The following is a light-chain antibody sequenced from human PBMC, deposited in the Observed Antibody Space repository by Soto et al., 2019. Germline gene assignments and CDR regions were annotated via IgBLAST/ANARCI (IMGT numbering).Light chain of an antibody. CDR1: QSVSSRF. Sequence: EIVLTQSPGTLSLSPGERATLSCRASQSVSSRFLAWYQQKPGQAPRVLIHGASSRATGIPDRFSGSGSGTDLTLTISRLEPEDFAVYFCQQYGNPPPNAFGQGTKVEIK. J-gene: IGKJ2*01. CDR3: QQYGNPPPNA. CDR2: GAS. V-gene: IGKV3-20*01.